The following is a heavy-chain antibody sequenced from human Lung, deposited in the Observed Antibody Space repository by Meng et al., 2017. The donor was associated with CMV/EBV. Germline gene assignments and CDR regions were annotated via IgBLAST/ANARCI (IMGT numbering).Heavy chain of an antibody. Sequence: GESXKISCGASGFTFSSYEMNWVRQAPGKGLEWLSYISSSGSIIYYTDSVKGRFTISRDNAKNSLYLQINNVRAEDTAVYYCARGAYYGSGGLDNWGQGTLVTVSS. D-gene: IGHD3-10*01. CDR2: ISSSGSII. V-gene: IGHV3-48*03. CDR1: GFTFSSYE. CDR3: ARGAYYGSGGLDN. J-gene: IGHJ4*02.